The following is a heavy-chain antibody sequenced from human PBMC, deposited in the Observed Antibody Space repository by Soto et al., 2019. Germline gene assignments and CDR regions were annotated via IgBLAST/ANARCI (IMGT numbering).Heavy chain of an antibody. CDR1: GGSFSGYY. CDR2: INHSGST. V-gene: IGHV4-34*01. CDR3: ARGWRNCSRGSCYLYNWFDP. D-gene: IGHD2-15*01. Sequence: SETLSLTCAVYGGSFSGYYWSWIRQPPGKGLEWIGEINHSGSTNHNPSLKSRVTISVDTSKNQFSLKLSSVTAADTAVYYCARGWRNCSRGSCYLYNWFDPWGQGTLVTVSS. J-gene: IGHJ5*02.